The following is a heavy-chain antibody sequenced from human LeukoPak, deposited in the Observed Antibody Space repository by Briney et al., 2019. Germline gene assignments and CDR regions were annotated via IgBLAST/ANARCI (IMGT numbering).Heavy chain of an antibody. J-gene: IGHJ4*02. CDR1: GGSISSYY. CDR2: IYTSGST. D-gene: IGHD3-10*01. Sequence: SETLSLTCTVSGGSISSYYWSWIRQPAGKGLEWIGRIYTSGSTNYNPSLKSRVTMSVDTSKNQFSLKLNSVTAADTAVYYCAKYAFQGVIKRSLFDYWGQGTLVTVSS. V-gene: IGHV4-4*07. CDR3: AKYAFQGVIKRSLFDY.